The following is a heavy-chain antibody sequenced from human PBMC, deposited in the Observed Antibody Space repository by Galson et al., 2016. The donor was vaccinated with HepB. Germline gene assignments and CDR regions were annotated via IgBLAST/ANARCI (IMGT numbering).Heavy chain of an antibody. CDR2: IYPDDFDI. D-gene: IGHD6-19*01. Sequence: QSGAEVKKPGESLKISCKASGYSFTNYWIGWVRQMPGKGLEWMGIIYPDDFDIRYSPSFQGQVTISADKSISTAYLHWSSLTASDTAMYYCARRGSAWDVDYWGQGTLVTVSS. V-gene: IGHV5-51*01. CDR3: ARRGSAWDVDY. CDR1: GYSFTNYW. J-gene: IGHJ4*02.